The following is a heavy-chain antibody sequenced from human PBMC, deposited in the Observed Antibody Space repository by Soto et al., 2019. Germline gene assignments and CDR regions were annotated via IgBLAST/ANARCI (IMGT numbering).Heavy chain of an antibody. CDR2: IIPAFDAT. V-gene: IGHV1-69*06. CDR3: ARDRSSSWYNGTFYFDS. Sequence: QVQLVQSGAELRRPGSSVKVSCTASGGTFSTYDISWVRQAPGQGLEWMGGIIPAFDATKFAQKFQGRLTITADKSTGTVYMGLSSLSSEDTAVYYCARDRSSSWYNGTFYFDSWGQGTLVTVSS. D-gene: IGHD2-2*01. CDR1: GGTFSTYD. J-gene: IGHJ4*02.